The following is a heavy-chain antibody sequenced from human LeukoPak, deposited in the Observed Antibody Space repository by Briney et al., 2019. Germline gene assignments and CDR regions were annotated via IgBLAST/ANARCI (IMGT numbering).Heavy chain of an antibody. CDR1: GFTFSSYA. CDR2: ISYDGSNK. CDR3: ARRAGDYSHPYDY. Sequence: GGSLRLSCAASGFTFSSYAMHWVRQAPGKGLEWVAVISYDGSNKYYADSVKGRFTISRDNSKNTVHLQMNSLRAEDTAMYYCARRAGDYSHPYDYWGQGTLVTVSS. D-gene: IGHD3-22*01. V-gene: IGHV3-30*14. J-gene: IGHJ4*02.